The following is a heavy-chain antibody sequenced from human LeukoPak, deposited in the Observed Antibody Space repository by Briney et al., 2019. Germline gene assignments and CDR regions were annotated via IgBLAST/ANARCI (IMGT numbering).Heavy chain of an antibody. CDR2: ISSSSSYI. CDR3: ARDWYYYDSSGYYYSTDDAFDI. V-gene: IGHV3-21*01. D-gene: IGHD3-22*01. Sequence: GGSLRLSCAASGFTFSSYSMNWVRQAPGKGLEWVSSISSSSSYIYYADSVKGRFTISRDNAKNSLYLQMNSLRAEDTAVYYCARDWYYYDSSGYYYSTDDAFDIWGQGTMVTVSS. CDR1: GFTFSSYS. J-gene: IGHJ3*02.